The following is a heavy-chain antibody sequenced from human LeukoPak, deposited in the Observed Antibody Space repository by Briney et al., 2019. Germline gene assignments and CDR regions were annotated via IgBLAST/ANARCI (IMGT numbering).Heavy chain of an antibody. CDR2: IYSGGST. CDR1: GFTVSTNY. Sequence: QSGGSLRLSCAASGFTVSTNYMNWVRQAPGKGLEWVSIIYSGGSTNYADSVKGRFTISRDNSKNTLYLQMNSLRAEDTAVYYCTRTSSGWYSYWGQGTLVTVSS. J-gene: IGHJ4*02. V-gene: IGHV3-66*01. D-gene: IGHD6-19*01. CDR3: TRTSSGWYSY.